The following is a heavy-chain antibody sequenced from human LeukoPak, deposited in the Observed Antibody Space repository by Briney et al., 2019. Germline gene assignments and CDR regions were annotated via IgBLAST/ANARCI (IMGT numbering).Heavy chain of an antibody. V-gene: IGHV4-34*01. J-gene: IGHJ4*02. Sequence: SETLSLTCAVYGGSFSGYYWSWIRQPPGKGLEWIGEINHSGSTNYNPSLKSRVTISVDTSKNQFSLKLSSVTAADTAVYYCARVHLYDFWSGYYQDFDYWGQGTLVTVSS. D-gene: IGHD3-3*01. CDR1: GGSFSGYY. CDR2: INHSGST. CDR3: ARVHLYDFWSGYYQDFDY.